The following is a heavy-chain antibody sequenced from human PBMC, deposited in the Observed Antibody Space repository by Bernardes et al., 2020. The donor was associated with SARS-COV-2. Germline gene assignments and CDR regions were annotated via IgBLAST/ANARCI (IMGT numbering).Heavy chain of an antibody. J-gene: IGHJ4*02. CDR2: IYTSGST. CDR1: GGSISSGRYF. V-gene: IGHV4-61*02. Sequence: TLSLTFTVSGGSISSGRYFWTWIRQPAGKGLEWIGRIYTSGSTNYNPSLKSRVTISVDTSKNQFSLKLSSVTAADTAVYYCARTVPQQPFDYWGQGTLVTVSS. D-gene: IGHD6-13*01. CDR3: ARTVPQQPFDY.